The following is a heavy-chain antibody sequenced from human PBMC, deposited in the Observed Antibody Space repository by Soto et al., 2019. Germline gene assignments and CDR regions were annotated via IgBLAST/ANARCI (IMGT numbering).Heavy chain of an antibody. J-gene: IGHJ6*02. Sequence: VQLVQSGAEVKKPGSSVKVSCKASGGTFSSYAISWVRQAPGQGLEWMGGIIPIFGTANYAQKFQGRVTITADESTSTAYMELSSLRSEDTAVYYCARDLAVAGSYYYYYGMDVWGQGTTVTVSS. CDR2: IIPIFGTA. CDR3: ARDLAVAGSYYYYYGMDV. V-gene: IGHV1-69*01. CDR1: GGTFSSYA. D-gene: IGHD6-19*01.